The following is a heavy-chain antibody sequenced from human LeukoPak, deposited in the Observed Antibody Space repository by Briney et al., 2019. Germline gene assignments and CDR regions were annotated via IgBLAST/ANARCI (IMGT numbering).Heavy chain of an antibody. Sequence: PSQTLSLTCTVSGGSISSGVYYCSWIRQHPGKGLEWIGYIYYSASTYYKPSLKSRVTISVDTSKTQFSLKLSSVTAADTAVYYCARAIVVITPTAFDIWGQGTMVTVSS. CDR1: GGSISSGVYY. J-gene: IGHJ3*02. CDR3: ARAIVVITPTAFDI. CDR2: IYYSAST. D-gene: IGHD3-22*01. V-gene: IGHV4-31*03.